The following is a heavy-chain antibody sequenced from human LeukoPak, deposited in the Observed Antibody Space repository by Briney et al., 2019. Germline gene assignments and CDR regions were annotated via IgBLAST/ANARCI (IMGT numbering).Heavy chain of an antibody. V-gene: IGHV3-7*01. CDR2: IKEDGGEK. CDR3: ARDLPTAYYYYYYGMDV. Sequence: SGGSLRLSCAASGFTFSNYWMTWVRQAPGKGLEWVAHIKEDGGEKHYVDPVKGRFTISRDNAKNSLYLQMNSLRAEDTAMYYCARDLPTAYYYYYYGMDVWGQGTTVTVSS. CDR1: GFTFSNYW. J-gene: IGHJ6*02.